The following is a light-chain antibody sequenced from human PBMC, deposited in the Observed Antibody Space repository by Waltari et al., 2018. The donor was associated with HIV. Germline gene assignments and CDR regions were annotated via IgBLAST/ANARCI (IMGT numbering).Light chain of an antibody. Sequence: QSVLTQPPSVSGAPGQRVTISCTGSSPHIGAGYDVHWYQQLPGTAPKLLIYGNNNRPSGVPDRFSGSKSGTSASLAVTGLQAEDEADYYCQSYDSSLSGYVFGTGTKVTVL. J-gene: IGLJ1*01. V-gene: IGLV1-40*01. CDR2: GNN. CDR1: SPHIGAGYD. CDR3: QSYDSSLSGYV.